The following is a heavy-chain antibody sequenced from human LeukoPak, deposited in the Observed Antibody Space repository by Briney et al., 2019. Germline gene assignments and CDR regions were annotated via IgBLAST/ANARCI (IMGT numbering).Heavy chain of an antibody. J-gene: IGHJ6*03. Sequence: GGSLRLSCAASGFTLSDYYMSWIRQAPGKGLEWVSYISSSGSTIYYADSVKGRFTISRDNAKNSLYLQMNSLRVEDTAVYYCARAYSGTYGLGYYYMDVWGKGTTVTISS. CDR3: ARAYSGTYGLGYYYMDV. CDR2: ISSSGSTI. CDR1: GFTLSDYY. V-gene: IGHV3-11*04. D-gene: IGHD1-26*01.